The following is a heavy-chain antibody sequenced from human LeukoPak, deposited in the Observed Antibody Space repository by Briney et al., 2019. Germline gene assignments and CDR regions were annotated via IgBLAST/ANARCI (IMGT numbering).Heavy chain of an antibody. CDR3: ARDRIGTMVRGVIIRPGGYFDY. D-gene: IGHD3-10*01. CDR2: ISYDGSNK. J-gene: IGHJ4*02. V-gene: IGHV3-30-3*01. CDR1: EFTFSSYA. Sequence: GGSLRLSCAASEFTFSSYAMHWARQAPGKGLEWVAVISYDGSNKYYADSVKGRFTISRDNAKNTQHLEMNSLRAEDTAVYYCARDRIGTMVRGVIIRPGGYFDYWGQGTLVSVSS.